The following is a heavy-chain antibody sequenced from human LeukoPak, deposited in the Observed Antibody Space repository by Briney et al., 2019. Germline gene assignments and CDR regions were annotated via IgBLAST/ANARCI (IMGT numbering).Heavy chain of an antibody. J-gene: IGHJ4*02. V-gene: IGHV3-48*02. CDR3: ARDVAANSPELGIDY. CDR2: ISSSSSTI. Sequence: GGSLRLSCAASGFTLSSYSMNWVRQAPGKGLEWVSYISSSSSTIYYADSAKGRFTISRDNAKNSLYLQMNSLRDEDTAVYYCARDVAANSPELGIDYWGQGTLVTVSS. D-gene: IGHD5-12*01. CDR1: GFTLSSYS.